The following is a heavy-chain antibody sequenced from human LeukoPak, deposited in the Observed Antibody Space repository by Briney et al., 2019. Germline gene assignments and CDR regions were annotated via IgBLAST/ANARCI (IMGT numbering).Heavy chain of an antibody. Sequence: GGSLRLSCAASGFTFSSYGMHWVRQAPGKGLKWLAFIRYDGSNKYYADSVKGRFTISRDNSKNTLYLQMNNLRAEDTAVYYCTKDPLEYAYGDYVHYYYMDVWGKGTTVTVSS. CDR1: GFTFSSYG. D-gene: IGHD4-17*01. V-gene: IGHV3-30*02. CDR3: TKDPLEYAYGDYVHYYYMDV. J-gene: IGHJ6*03. CDR2: IRYDGSNK.